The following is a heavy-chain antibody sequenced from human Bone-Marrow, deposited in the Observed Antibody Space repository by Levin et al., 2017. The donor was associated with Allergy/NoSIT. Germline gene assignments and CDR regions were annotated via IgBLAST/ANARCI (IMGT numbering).Heavy chain of an antibody. CDR3: ARFDAIRPGIIDL. V-gene: IGHV3-48*01. CDR2: NSDSTTTK. Sequence: GGSLRLSCVGSGFTFRDYHLNWVRQAPGKGLEWLAYNSDSTTTKYYAHSVEGRFTISRDNAKDSVSLQLNSLRVADTAGYYCARFDAIRPGIIDLWGQGALVTVSS. D-gene: IGHD3-10*01. CDR1: GFTFRDYH. J-gene: IGHJ5*02.